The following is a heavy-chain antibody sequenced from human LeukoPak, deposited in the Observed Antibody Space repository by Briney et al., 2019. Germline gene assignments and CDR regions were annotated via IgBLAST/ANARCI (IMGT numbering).Heavy chain of an antibody. Sequence: GGSLRLSCAASGFTFSSYATHWVRQAPGKGLEWVAVISYDGSNKYYADSVKGRFTISRENSKNTLYLQMNSLRAEDTAVYYCASSIFGVVPRVDYWGQGTLVTVSS. CDR2: ISYDGSNK. V-gene: IGHV3-30*04. D-gene: IGHD3-3*01. CDR1: GFTFSSYA. CDR3: ASSIFGVVPRVDY. J-gene: IGHJ4*02.